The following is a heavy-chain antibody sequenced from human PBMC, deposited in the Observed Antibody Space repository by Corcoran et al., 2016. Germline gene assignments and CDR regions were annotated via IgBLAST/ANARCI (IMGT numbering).Heavy chain of an antibody. J-gene: IGHJ6*02. V-gene: IGHV1-46*01. CDR1: GYTFTSYY. Sequence: QVQLVQSGAEVKKPGASMKVSCKASGYTFTSYYMHWVRQAPGQGLEWMGIINPSGGSTSYAQKFQGRVTMTRDTSTSTVYMELSSLRSEDTAVYYCARENLETYGMDVWGQGTTVTVSS. CDR3: ARENLETYGMDV. D-gene: IGHD1-1*01. CDR2: INPSGGST.